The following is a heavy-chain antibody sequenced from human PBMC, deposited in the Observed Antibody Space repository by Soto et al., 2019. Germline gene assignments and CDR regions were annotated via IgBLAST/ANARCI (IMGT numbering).Heavy chain of an antibody. CDR1: GGTFSSYA. V-gene: IGHV1-69*01. CDR2: IIPIFGTA. D-gene: IGHD6-13*01. J-gene: IGHJ6*02. CDR3: ARQKSWHYYYYGMDV. Sequence: QVQLVQSGAEVKKPGSSVKVSCKASGGTFSSYAISWVRQAPGQGLEWMGGIIPIFGTANYAQKFQGRVTITADESTSTAYMELRSLRPEDSAVYYCARQKSWHYYYYGMDVWGQGTTVTVSS.